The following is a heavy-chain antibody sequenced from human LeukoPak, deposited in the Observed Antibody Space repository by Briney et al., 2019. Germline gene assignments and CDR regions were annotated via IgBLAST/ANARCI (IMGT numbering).Heavy chain of an antibody. J-gene: IGHJ4*02. Sequence: GGSLRLSCAASGFTFSSYAMSWVRQAPGKGLEWVSAISGSGGSTYYADSVKGRFTISRDNSKNTLYLQMNSLRAEDTAVYYCAKGSEAYCGGDCHFDYWGQGALVTVSS. CDR2: ISGSGGST. CDR1: GFTFSSYA. V-gene: IGHV3-23*01. D-gene: IGHD2-21*01. CDR3: AKGSEAYCGGDCHFDY.